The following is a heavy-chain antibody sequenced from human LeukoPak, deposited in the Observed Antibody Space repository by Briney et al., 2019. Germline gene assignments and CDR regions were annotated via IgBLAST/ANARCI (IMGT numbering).Heavy chain of an antibody. V-gene: IGHV3-48*03. Sequence: GGSLRLFSAASGFTFKNYEMKRLRQAPGKGLEWVSYIRSSGSPIYYADSVKGRFTISRDNAKNSLYLQMNSLRAEDTAVYYCARGPSVGSGWSPDYWGQGTLVTVSS. CDR2: IRSSGSPI. CDR3: ARGPSVGSGWSPDY. CDR1: GFTFKNYE. D-gene: IGHD6-19*01. J-gene: IGHJ4*02.